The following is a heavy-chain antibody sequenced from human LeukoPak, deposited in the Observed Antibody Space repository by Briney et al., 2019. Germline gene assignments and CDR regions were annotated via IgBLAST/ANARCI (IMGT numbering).Heavy chain of an antibody. V-gene: IGHV4-4*02. CDR3: ARVGSGYYFDY. CDR1: GGSISSSNW. Sequence: PSETLSLTCAVSGGSISSSNWWSWVRQPPGKGLEWIGEIYHSGSTYYNPSLKSRVTVSVDTSKNQFSLKLSSVTAADTAVYYCARVGSGYYFDYWGQGTLVTVSS. D-gene: IGHD3-22*01. J-gene: IGHJ4*02. CDR2: IYHSGST.